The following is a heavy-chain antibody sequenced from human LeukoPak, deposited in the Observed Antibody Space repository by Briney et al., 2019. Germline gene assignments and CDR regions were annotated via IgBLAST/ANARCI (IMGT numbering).Heavy chain of an antibody. CDR3: AREGRGSVLRYFDWDYYYMDV. CDR2: IDYSGST. Sequence: ASETLSPTCTVSGGSISSYYWSWIRQPPGKGLEWIGYIDYSGSTNYNPSLKSRVTISVDTSKNQFSLKLSSVTAADTAVYYCAREGRGSVLRYFDWDYYYMDVWGKGTTVTVSS. D-gene: IGHD3-9*01. CDR1: GGSISSYY. V-gene: IGHV4-59*01. J-gene: IGHJ6*03.